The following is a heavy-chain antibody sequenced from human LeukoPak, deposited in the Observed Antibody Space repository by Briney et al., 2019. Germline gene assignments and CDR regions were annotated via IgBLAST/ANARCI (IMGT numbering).Heavy chain of an antibody. D-gene: IGHD3-10*01. V-gene: IGHV3-7*01. J-gene: IGHJ3*02. CDR2: IKEDGSEK. Sequence: PGGSLRLSCAASGFTFSSYWLNWVRQTPGKGLEWVANIKEDGSEKYHVDSVKGRFTISRDNSKNTLYLQMNSLRAEDTAVYYCAREGYGSGSYHPRDAFDIWGQGTMVTVSS. CDR1: GFTFSSYW. CDR3: AREGYGSGSYHPRDAFDI.